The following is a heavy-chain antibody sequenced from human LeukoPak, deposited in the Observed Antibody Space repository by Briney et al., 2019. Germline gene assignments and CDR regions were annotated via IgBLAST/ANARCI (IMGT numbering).Heavy chain of an antibody. D-gene: IGHD3-3*01. CDR2: ISSSGSII. V-gene: IGHV3-48*03. Sequence: GESLRLSCAASGFTFSNYVMNWVRQAPGKGLEWVSYISSSGSIIYYIDSVKGRFTISRDNAKKSLHLQMNSLRAEDTAVYYCAREASYDSWSGYHNDFDIWGERAMVTVSS. CDR1: GFTFSNYV. J-gene: IGHJ3*02. CDR3: AREASYDSWSGYHNDFDI.